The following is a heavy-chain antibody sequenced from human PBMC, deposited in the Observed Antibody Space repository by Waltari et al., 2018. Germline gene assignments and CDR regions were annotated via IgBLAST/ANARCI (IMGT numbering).Heavy chain of an antibody. D-gene: IGHD2-2*01. J-gene: IGHJ4*02. CDR2: IRYEGSDR. CDR3: AKDPGSSTSYGIDY. V-gene: IGHV3-30*02. CDR1: GFIFNNYD. Sequence: QVQLVESGGGVVKPGGSMRLSCAAAGFIFNNYDMHWRRQAPGEGLEWVAFIRYEGSDRKYAESVKGRFTTSRDNSNNMLFLEMNSLRPEDTAVYYCAKDPGSSTSYGIDYWGQGTLVTVSS.